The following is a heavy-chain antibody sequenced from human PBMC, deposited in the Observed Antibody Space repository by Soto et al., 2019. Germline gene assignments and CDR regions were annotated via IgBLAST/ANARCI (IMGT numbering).Heavy chain of an antibody. V-gene: IGHV5-10-1*01. CDR3: ASTPYYDFWSGYYGMDV. J-gene: IGHJ6*02. Sequence: GESLKISCKCSGYSFTSCWISWVRQMPGKGLEWMGRIDPSDSYTNYSPSFQGHVTISADKSISTAYLQWSSLKASDTAMYYCASTPYYDFWSGYYGMDVWGQGTTVTVSS. CDR1: GYSFTSCW. CDR2: IDPSDSYT. D-gene: IGHD3-3*01.